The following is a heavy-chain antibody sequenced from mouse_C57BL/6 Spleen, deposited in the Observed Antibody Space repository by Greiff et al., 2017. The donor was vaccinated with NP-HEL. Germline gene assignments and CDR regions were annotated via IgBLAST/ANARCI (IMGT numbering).Heavy chain of an antibody. CDR2: IDPANGNT. V-gene: IGHV14-3*01. CDR1: GFNIKNTY. J-gene: IGHJ2*01. Sequence: VQLQQSVAELVRPGASVKLSCTASGFNIKNTYMHWAKQRPEQGLEWIGRIDPANGNTKSAHKFQGKATLTADTSSNTAYLQLSSLTSEDTAIYYCARGFGTVVAHFDYWGQGTTLTVSS. D-gene: IGHD1-1*01. CDR3: ARGFGTVVAHFDY.